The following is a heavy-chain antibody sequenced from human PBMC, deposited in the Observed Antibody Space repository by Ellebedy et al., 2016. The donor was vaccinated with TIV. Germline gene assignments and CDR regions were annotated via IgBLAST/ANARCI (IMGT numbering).Heavy chain of an antibody. CDR2: ISPILNIV. CDR1: GGTFSHYA. J-gene: IGHJ4*02. Sequence: AASVKVSCKASGGTFSHYAINWVRQAPGQGLEWMGRISPILNIVDYAQNFQGRVTFTADKSTSTAYMDVSSLRSEDTAVYYCARWDGSSASFQGPYDYWGQGTLVAVSS. D-gene: IGHD1-26*01. V-gene: IGHV1-69*04. CDR3: ARWDGSSASFQGPYDY.